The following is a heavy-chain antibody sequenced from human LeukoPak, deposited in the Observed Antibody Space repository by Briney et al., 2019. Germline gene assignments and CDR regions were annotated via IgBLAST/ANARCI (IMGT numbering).Heavy chain of an antibody. Sequence: PGGSLRLSCAASGFTISSNYMSWVRQAPGKGLEWVSVIYSGGSTYYADSVKGRFTISRDNSKNTLYLQMNSLRAEDTAVYYCAKTARGWWPRPTLGYWGQGTLVTVSS. J-gene: IGHJ4*02. D-gene: IGHD2-15*01. CDR3: AKTARGWWPRPTLGY. CDR1: GFTISSNY. CDR2: IYSGGST. V-gene: IGHV3-53*01.